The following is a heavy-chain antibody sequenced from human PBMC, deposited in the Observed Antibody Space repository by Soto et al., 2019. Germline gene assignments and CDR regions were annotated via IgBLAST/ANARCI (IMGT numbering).Heavy chain of an antibody. D-gene: IGHD6-19*01. J-gene: IGHJ4*02. CDR3: ARDAYPIAVAGTDSYYFDY. CDR1: GYTFTSYY. V-gene: IGHV1-46*03. CDR2: INPSGGST. Sequence: ASVKVSCKASGYTFTSYYMHWVRQAPGQGLEWMGIINPSGGSTSYAQKFQGRVTMTRDTSTSTVYMELSSLRSEDTAVYYCARDAYPIAVAGTDSYYFDYWGQGTLVTVSS.